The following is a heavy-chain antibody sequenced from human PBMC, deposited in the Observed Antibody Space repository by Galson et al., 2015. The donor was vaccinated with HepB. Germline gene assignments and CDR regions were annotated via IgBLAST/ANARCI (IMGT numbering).Heavy chain of an antibody. CDR2: INRGEGHQ. D-gene: IGHD2-21*02. CDR1: GYTFSNYC. V-gene: IGHV1-3*01. CDR3: ASGSDWDGIDFRY. J-gene: IGHJ4*02. Sequence: SVKLSCKASGYTFSNYCINWVRQAPGQRLEWIGWINRGEGHQKYSLKFESRVTISEDTTATTVHMELSGMTSEDTAVYYCASGSDWDGIDFRYWGQGALITVSS.